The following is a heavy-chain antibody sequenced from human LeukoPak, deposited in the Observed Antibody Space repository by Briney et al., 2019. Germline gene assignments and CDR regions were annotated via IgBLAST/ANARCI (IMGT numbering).Heavy chain of an antibody. J-gene: IGHJ3*02. V-gene: IGHV5-51*01. CDR1: GYIFTSYW. D-gene: IGHD2-21*02. Sequence: GESLKISCKAPGYIFTSYWIAWVRPMPGKGLEWMGIIYPGDSDTRYSPSFEGQVTISADKSISTAYLQWSSLKASDTAMYYCARRVGDPSHPFDIWGQGTMVTVSS. CDR3: ARRVGDPSHPFDI. CDR2: IYPGDSDT.